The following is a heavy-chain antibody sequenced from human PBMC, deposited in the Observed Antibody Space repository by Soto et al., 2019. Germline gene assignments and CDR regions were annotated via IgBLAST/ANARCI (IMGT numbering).Heavy chain of an antibody. CDR2: ISPNSGGT. Sequence: ASVKVSCKASGYTFTGYYMHWVRQAPGQGLEWMGWISPNSGGTNYAQKFQGRVTMTRDTSISTAYMELSRPRSDDTAVYYCATEVGSSSRNSYYYGMDVWGQGTTVTVSS. D-gene: IGHD6-6*01. CDR3: ATEVGSSSRNSYYYGMDV. V-gene: IGHV1-2*02. CDR1: GYTFTGYY. J-gene: IGHJ6*02.